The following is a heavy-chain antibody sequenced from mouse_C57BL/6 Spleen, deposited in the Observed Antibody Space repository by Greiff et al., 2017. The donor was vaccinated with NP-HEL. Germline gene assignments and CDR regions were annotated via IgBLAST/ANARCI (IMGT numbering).Heavy chain of an antibody. D-gene: IGHD2-3*01. Sequence: EVKLLESGPGLVKPSQSLSLTCSVTGYSITSGYYWNWIRQFPGNKLEWMGYISYDGSNNYNPSLKNRISITRDTSKNQFFLKLNSVTTEDTATYYCARDDDPFYFDYWGQGTTLTVSS. V-gene: IGHV3-6*01. CDR3: ARDDDPFYFDY. CDR1: GYSITSGYY. J-gene: IGHJ2*01. CDR2: ISYDGSN.